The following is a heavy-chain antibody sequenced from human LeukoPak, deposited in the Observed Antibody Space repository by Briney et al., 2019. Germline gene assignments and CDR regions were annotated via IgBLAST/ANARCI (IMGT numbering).Heavy chain of an antibody. D-gene: IGHD1-26*01. CDR1: GFTFSSYA. J-gene: IGHJ6*02. CDR2: ISGSGENT. CDR3: ARWLWERRDYYYGMDV. V-gene: IGHV3-23*01. Sequence: LTGGSLRLSCAASGFTFSSYAMSWVRQAPGKGLEWVSAISGSGENTNYADSVKGRFTMSRDNSRNMLYLQMNSLRDEDTAVYYCARWLWERRDYYYGMDVWGQGTTVTVSS.